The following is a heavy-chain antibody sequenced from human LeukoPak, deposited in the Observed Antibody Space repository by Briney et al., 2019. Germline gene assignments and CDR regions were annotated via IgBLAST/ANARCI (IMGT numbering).Heavy chain of an antibody. CDR1: GFTFSSYG. J-gene: IGHJ5*02. CDR3: VKDWLHH. Sequence: GGSLRLSCAASGFTFSSYGMHWVRQAPGKGLEWVAVISYDGSNKYYADSVKGRFTISRDNSKNTLYLQMNSLRAEDTAVYYCVKDWLHHWGQGTLVTVSS. V-gene: IGHV3-30*18. CDR2: ISYDGSNK.